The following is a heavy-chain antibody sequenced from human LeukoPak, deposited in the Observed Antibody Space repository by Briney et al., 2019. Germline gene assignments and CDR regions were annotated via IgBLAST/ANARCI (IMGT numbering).Heavy chain of an antibody. D-gene: IGHD3-10*01. J-gene: IGHJ5*02. CDR1: GFTFTSSA. V-gene: IGHV1-58*02. CDR2: IVVGSGNT. Sequence: SVKVSCKASGFTFTSSAMQWVRQARGQRLEWIGWIVVGSGNTNYAQKFQERVTITRDMSTSTTYMELSSLRSEDTAVYYCGADLTMVRGVPRWFDPWGQGTLVTVSS. CDR3: GADLTMVRGVPRWFDP.